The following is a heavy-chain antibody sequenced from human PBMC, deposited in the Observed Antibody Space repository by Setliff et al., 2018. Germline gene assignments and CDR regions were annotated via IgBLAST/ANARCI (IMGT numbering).Heavy chain of an antibody. CDR2: INVSGGSA. J-gene: IGHJ4*02. V-gene: IGHV1-46*01. Sequence: ASVKVSCKTSGYSFIRYYMYWVRQAPGQGLEWMGLINVSGGSASYAQKFQGRVTFTRDTSTSTLYMELSSLISEDTAVYYCARINFYVSSGYYYASDNWGQGTLVTVSS. D-gene: IGHD3-22*01. CDR3: ARINFYVSSGYYYASDN. CDR1: GYSFIRYY.